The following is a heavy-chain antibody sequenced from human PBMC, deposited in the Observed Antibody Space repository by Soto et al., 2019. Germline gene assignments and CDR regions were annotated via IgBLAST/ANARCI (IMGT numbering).Heavy chain of an antibody. CDR1: GFTFDNYA. CDR2: ISWNSGSI. V-gene: IGHV3-9*01. Sequence: PGGSLRLSCAASGFTFDNYAMHWVRQAPGKGLEWVSGISWNSGSIDYADSVKGRFTISRDNAKNSLYLQMNNVRTEDTALYYCAKDAWIQLWSYFDNCGQGTLVTVSS. CDR3: AKDAWIQLWSYFDN. J-gene: IGHJ4*02. D-gene: IGHD5-18*01.